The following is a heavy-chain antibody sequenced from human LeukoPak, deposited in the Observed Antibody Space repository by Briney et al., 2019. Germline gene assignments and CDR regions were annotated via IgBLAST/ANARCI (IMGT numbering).Heavy chain of an antibody. J-gene: IGHJ2*01. CDR1: GFTVSSNY. V-gene: IGHV3-53*01. Sequence: PGGSLRLSCAVSGFTVSSNYMTWVRQAPGKGLEWVSGIAGSGSSTYYADSVKGRFTISRDNSKNTLYLQMNSLRAEDTAVYYCARMGGNPVRYWYFDLWGRGTLVTVSS. D-gene: IGHD4-23*01. CDR2: IAGSGSST. CDR3: ARMGGNPVRYWYFDL.